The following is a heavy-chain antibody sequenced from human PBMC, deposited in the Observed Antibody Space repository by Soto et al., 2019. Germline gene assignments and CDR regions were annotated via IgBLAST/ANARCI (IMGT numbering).Heavy chain of an antibody. CDR1: VYPLSTYG. V-gene: IGHV1-18*04. CDR2: VVGDSGAS. D-gene: IGHD3-10*01. J-gene: IGHJ4*02. Sequence: QVQVMQSGAQLTQPGASVKVSCETSVYPLSTYGLSWVRQAPGQGLEWMGWVVGDSGASVYAQKFQGRVTMYRDRSTSTGYMELRRLTSDDSALYYCATVAGYGSGSRRFDFWGQGTLVSVSS. CDR3: ATVAGYGSGSRRFDF.